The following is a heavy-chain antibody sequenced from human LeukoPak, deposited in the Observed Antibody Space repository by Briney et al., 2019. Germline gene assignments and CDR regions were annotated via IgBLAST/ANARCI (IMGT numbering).Heavy chain of an antibody. V-gene: IGHV4-4*02. Sequence: PSGTLSLTCAVSGGSISSSNWWSWVRQPPGKGLEWIGEIYHSGSTNYNPSLKSRVTISVDKSKNQFSLKLSSVTAADTAVYYCARDEGGDYGRHYYYMDVWGKGTTVTVFS. CDR2: IYHSGST. D-gene: IGHD4-17*01. CDR3: ARDEGGDYGRHYYYMDV. J-gene: IGHJ6*03. CDR1: GGSISSSNW.